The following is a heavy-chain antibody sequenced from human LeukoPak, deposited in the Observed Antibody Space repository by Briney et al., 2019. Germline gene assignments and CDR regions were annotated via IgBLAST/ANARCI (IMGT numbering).Heavy chain of an antibody. CDR2: MNPGSGNT. D-gene: IGHD3-9*01. CDR1: GYTFTSYD. V-gene: IGHV1-8*01. Sequence: GASVKVSCKASGYTFTSYDINWVRQASGQGLEWMGWMNPGSGNTGHVEKFQGRVTMTRHTSTSTAYMELSSLRSEDTAVYYCARGRMVLRYFDWSGGAEGWFDPWGQGTLVTVSS. J-gene: IGHJ5*02. CDR3: ARGRMVLRYFDWSGGAEGWFDP.